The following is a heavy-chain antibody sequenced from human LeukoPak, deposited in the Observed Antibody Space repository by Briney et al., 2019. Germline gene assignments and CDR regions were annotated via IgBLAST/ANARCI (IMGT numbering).Heavy chain of an antibody. J-gene: IGHJ4*02. CDR2: ISGSGTTT. CDR1: GFSFSNYA. D-gene: IGHD2-21*02. V-gene: IGHV3-23*01. Sequence: GGSLRLSCAVSGFSFSNYAMSWVRQAPGKGLEWVSTISGSGTTTYYADSVKGRFTISRATSENTVYLQMNSLRADDTAVYYCAKIPGGRAYCAGDCYSFDYWGLGTLVTVSS. CDR3: AKIPGGRAYCAGDCYSFDY.